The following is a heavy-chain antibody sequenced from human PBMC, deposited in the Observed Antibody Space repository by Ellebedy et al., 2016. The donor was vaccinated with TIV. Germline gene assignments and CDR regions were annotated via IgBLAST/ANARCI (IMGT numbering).Heavy chain of an antibody. Sequence: GESLKISXAASGFTFSSYAMSWVRQAPGKGLEWVSAISGSGGSTYYADSVKGRFTISRDNAKNSLYLQMNSLRAEDTALYYCAKDHDSSGYYYYFDYWGQGTLVTVSS. CDR2: ISGSGGST. D-gene: IGHD3-22*01. CDR3: AKDHDSSGYYYYFDY. CDR1: GFTFSSYA. V-gene: IGHV3-23*01. J-gene: IGHJ4*02.